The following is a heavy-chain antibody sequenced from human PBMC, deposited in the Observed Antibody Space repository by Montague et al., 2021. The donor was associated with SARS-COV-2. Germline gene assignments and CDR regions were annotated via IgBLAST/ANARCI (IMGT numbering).Heavy chain of an antibody. V-gene: IGHV4-34*01. CDR3: ARWDPQTLTLIGLRGKSASDY. J-gene: IGHJ4*02. Sequence: LSLTCAVYGGSFSGYYWTWIRQYPGKGLEWIAEINHSGTTNYNFNPSLRSRVTISVDTSKSQFSLKLSSVTAADTGVYYCARWDPQTLTLIGLRGKSASDYWGQGTLVTVSS. CDR1: GGSFSGYY. CDR2: INHSGTT. D-gene: IGHD4-23*01.